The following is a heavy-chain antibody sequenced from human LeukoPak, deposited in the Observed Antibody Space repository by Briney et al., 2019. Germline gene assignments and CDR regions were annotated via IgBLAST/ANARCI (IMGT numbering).Heavy chain of an antibody. J-gene: IGHJ5*02. CDR3: ASKIVGATMSLWVDWFDP. CDR2: IYYSGST. Sequence: PSETLSLTCTVSGGSISSYYWSWIRQPPGKGLEWIGYIYYSGSTNYNPSLKSRVTISVDTSKNQFSLKLSSVTAADTAVYYCASKIVGATMSLWVDWFDPWGQGTLVTVSS. CDR1: GGSISSYY. V-gene: IGHV4-59*01. D-gene: IGHD1-26*01.